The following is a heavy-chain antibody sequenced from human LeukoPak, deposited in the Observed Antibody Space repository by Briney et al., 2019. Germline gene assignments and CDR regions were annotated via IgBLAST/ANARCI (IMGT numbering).Heavy chain of an antibody. CDR2: ISSSSSYI. CDR1: GFTFSSYS. CDR3: ARDYDFWSGYIDY. J-gene: IGHJ4*02. D-gene: IGHD3-3*01. V-gene: IGHV3-21*01. Sequence: GGSLRLSCAASGFTFSSYSMNWVRQAPGKGLEWVSSISSSSSYIYYADSVKGRFTISRDNAKNSLNLQMNSLRAEDTAVYYCARDYDFWSGYIDYWGQGTLVTVSS.